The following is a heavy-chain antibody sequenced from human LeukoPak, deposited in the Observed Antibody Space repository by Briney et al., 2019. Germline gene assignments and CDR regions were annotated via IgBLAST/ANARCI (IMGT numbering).Heavy chain of an antibody. Sequence: GGSLRLSCAASGFTVSSNYMSWVRQAPGKGLEWVSVIYSGGSTYYEDSVKGRFTISRDNSKNTLYLQMNSLRAEDTAVYYCARDRWLALDYWGQGALVTVSS. J-gene: IGHJ4*02. CDR3: ARDRWLALDY. D-gene: IGHD3-22*01. V-gene: IGHV3-66*02. CDR2: IYSGGST. CDR1: GFTVSSNY.